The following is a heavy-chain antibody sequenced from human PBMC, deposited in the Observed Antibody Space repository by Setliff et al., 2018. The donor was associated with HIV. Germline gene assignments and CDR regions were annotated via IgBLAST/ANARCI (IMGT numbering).Heavy chain of an antibody. CDR3: ARGNTISEVVTTNWLDP. V-gene: IGHV4-59*01. Sequence: SETLSLTCSVSGDSISRYYWSWIRQPPGKGLEWIGYIDYRGSTSYNPSLRSRVTISEDTSKEQISLSLRFVTAADTAVYYCARGNTISEVVTTNWLDPWGQGILVTVSS. CDR2: IDYRGST. D-gene: IGHD3-3*01. J-gene: IGHJ5*02. CDR1: GDSISRYY.